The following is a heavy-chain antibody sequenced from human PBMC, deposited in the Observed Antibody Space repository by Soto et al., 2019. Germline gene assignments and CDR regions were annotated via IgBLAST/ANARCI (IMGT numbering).Heavy chain of an antibody. CDR2: IDPSDSYT. D-gene: IGHD3-3*02. J-gene: IGHJ3*02. CDR3: ARHLPGPLDAFDI. CDR1: GYSFTGYW. Sequence: GESLKISCKGSGYSFTGYWISWVRQMPGKGLEWMGRIDPSDSYTNYSPSFQGHVTISADKSISTAYLQWSSLKASDTAMYYCARHLPGPLDAFDIWGQGTMVTVSS. V-gene: IGHV5-10-1*01.